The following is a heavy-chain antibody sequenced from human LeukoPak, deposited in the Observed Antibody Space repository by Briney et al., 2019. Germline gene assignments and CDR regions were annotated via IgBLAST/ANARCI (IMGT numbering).Heavy chain of an antibody. J-gene: IGHJ6*02. CDR3: ARDRFDILTGYPPRYYYYGMDV. V-gene: IGHV4-59*01. D-gene: IGHD3-9*01. CDR2: IYYSGST. Sequence: SETLSLTCTVSGGSISSYYWSWIRQPPGKGLEWIGYIYYSGSTNYNPSLKSRVTISVDTSKNQFSLKLSSVTAADTAVYYCARDRFDILTGYPPRYYYYGMDVWGQRTTVTVSS. CDR1: GGSISSYY.